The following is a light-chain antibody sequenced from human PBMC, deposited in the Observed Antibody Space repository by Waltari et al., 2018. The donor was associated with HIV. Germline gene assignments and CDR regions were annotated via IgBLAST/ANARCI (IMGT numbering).Light chain of an antibody. V-gene: IGKV4-1*01. CDR3: QQYYTLRST. J-gene: IGKJ4*01. CDR2: WAS. CDR1: QSLLYGSNNKNR. Sequence: DIVMTQSPDSLSVSLGERATINCKSSQSLLYGSNNKNRLAWYQQRPGQPPKLLISWASTRESGVPDRFSGSGSGTDFTLTINSLQAEDVAVYYCQQYYTLRSTFGGGTKIEI.